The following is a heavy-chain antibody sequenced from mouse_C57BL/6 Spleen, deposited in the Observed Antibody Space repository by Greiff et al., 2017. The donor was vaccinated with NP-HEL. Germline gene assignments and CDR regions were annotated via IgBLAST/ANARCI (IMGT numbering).Heavy chain of an antibody. CDR2: ISDGGSYT. CDR1: GFSFSSYA. J-gene: IGHJ2*01. Sequence: KLVESGGGLVKPGGSLKLSCAASGFSFSSYAMSWVRQTPEKRLEWVATISDGGSYTYYPDNVKGRFTISRDNTKHNLYLQMSHLKSDDTAMYYCARALTGDYFDYWGQGTTLTVSS. V-gene: IGHV5-4*03. CDR3: ARALTGDYFDY. D-gene: IGHD4-1*01.